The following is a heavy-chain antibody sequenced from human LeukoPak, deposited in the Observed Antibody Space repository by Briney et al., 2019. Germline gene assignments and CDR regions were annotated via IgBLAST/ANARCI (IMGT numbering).Heavy chain of an antibody. Sequence: ASVKVSCQASGYTFTSYGISWVRPAPGQGLEWMGWISAYNGNTNYAQKLQDRVTMTTDTSTSTAYMELRSLRSDDTAVYYCARDLLRPGYSSSWHSDYWGQGTLVTVSS. V-gene: IGHV1-18*01. D-gene: IGHD6-13*01. CDR3: ARDLLRPGYSSSWHSDY. J-gene: IGHJ4*02. CDR1: GYTFTSYG. CDR2: ISAYNGNT.